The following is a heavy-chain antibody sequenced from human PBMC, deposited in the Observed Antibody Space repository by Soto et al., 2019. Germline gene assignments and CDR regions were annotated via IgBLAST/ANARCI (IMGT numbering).Heavy chain of an antibody. CDR1: GFTFSSFA. Sequence: EVQLLESGGGLVQPGGSLRLSCAASGFTFSSFAMSWVRQAPGKGLEWVSAIRDSGGSTYYADSVKGRFTISGDNSKNTLYQQMNSLRAEDKVLYCCAKTMNYYDDSGYSRSFDSWGQGPLVTVSS. J-gene: IGHJ4*02. V-gene: IGHV3-23*01. CDR2: IRDSGGST. CDR3: AKTMNYYDDSGYSRSFDS. D-gene: IGHD3-22*01.